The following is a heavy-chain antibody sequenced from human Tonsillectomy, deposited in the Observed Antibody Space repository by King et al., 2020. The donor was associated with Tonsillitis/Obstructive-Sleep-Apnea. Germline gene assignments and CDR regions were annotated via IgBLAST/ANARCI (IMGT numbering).Heavy chain of an antibody. V-gene: IGHV3-74*01. CDR3: AVGHCSSTSCKGGFDP. Sequence: VQLVESGGGLVQPGGSLRLSCAASGFTFSSYWMHWVRQAPGKGLVWVSRINRDGSSTSYADSVKGRFTISRDNAKNTLYLQMNSLRAEDTAVYYCAVGHCSSTSCKGGFDPWGQGTLVTVSS. J-gene: IGHJ5*02. CDR2: INRDGSST. D-gene: IGHD2-2*01. CDR1: GFTFSSYW.